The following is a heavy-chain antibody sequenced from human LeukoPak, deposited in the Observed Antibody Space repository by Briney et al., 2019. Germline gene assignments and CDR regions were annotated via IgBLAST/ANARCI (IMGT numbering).Heavy chain of an antibody. V-gene: IGHV2-5*02. CDR1: GFSLSTSGVG. J-gene: IGHJ4*02. CDR2: IYWDDDK. Sequence: ESGPTLVNPTQTLTLTCTFSGFSLSTSGVGVGWIRQPPGKALEWLALIYWDDDKRHSPSLKGRLTITKDTSKNQVVLTMTNMDPVGTATYYCAHHGDLFDYWGQGTLVTVSS. CDR3: AHHGDLFDY.